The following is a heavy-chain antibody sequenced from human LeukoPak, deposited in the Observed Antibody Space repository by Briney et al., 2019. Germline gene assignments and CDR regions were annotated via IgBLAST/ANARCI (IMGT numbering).Heavy chain of an antibody. V-gene: IGHV3-7*01. CDR2: IKVDGSET. Sequence: GGSLRLSCAASGFTFSNYWMSWVRQVPGKGLEWLANIKVDGSETYYVDSLKGRFTISRDNAKNSLFLQMNSLRAEDTALYYCARALGDYYYYYYMDVWGKGTTVTVSS. D-gene: IGHD2-21*02. CDR3: ARALGDYYYYYYMDV. CDR1: GFTFSNYW. J-gene: IGHJ6*03.